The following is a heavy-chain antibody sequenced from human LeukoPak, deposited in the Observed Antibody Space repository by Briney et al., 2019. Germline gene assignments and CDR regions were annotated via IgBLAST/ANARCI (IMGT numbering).Heavy chain of an antibody. Sequence: ASVKVSCKASGYTFTRYDINWVRQATGQGLEWMGWMNPNSGNTGYAQKFQGRVTMTRNTSISTAYMELSSLRSDDTAVYYCARADDVLLWFGEIPGGFHIWGQGTMVTVSS. CDR1: GYTFTRYD. D-gene: IGHD3-10*01. CDR3: ARADDVLLWFGEIPGGFHI. CDR2: MNPNSGNT. V-gene: IGHV1-8*01. J-gene: IGHJ3*02.